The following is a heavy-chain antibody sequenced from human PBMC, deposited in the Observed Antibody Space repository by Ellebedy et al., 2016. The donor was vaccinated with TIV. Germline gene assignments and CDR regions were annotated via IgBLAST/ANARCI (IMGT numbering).Heavy chain of an antibody. CDR3: AQSVTLVRGVIYFEY. D-gene: IGHD3-10*01. CDR2: TYRDDDK. V-gene: IGHV2-5*02. CDR1: GFSLSTSGVG. Sequence: SGPTLVKPTQTLTLTCSFSGFSLSTSGVGVGWIRQPPGKALEWLALTYRDDDKRYSPSLKSRLTITNDASKNQVVLTMTNMDPVDTGTYYCAQSVTLVRGVIYFEYWGQGTLVTVSS. J-gene: IGHJ4*02.